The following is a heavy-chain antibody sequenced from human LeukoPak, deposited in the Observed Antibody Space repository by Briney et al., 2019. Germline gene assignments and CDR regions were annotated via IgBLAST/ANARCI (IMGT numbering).Heavy chain of an antibody. Sequence: SVKVSCKASGGTFSSYAISWVRQAPGQGLEWMGRITPIFGTANYAQKFQGRVTITTDESTSTAYMELSSLRSEDTAVYYCARSARNRKQWLDEYYFDYWGQGTLVTVSS. CDR2: ITPIFGTA. CDR3: ARSARNRKQWLDEYYFDY. J-gene: IGHJ4*02. D-gene: IGHD6-19*01. V-gene: IGHV1-69*05. CDR1: GGTFSSYA.